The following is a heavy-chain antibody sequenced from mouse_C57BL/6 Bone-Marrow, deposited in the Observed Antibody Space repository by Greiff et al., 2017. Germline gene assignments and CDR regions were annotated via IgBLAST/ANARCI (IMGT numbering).Heavy chain of an antibody. CDR1: GYTFTSYW. CDR3: ARRLGGLRRSYWYFDV. CDR2: IHPNSGST. Sequence: VQLQQSGAELVKPGASVKLSCKASGYTFTSYWMHWVKQRPGQGLEWIGMIHPNSGSTNYNEKFKSKDTLTVDKSSSTAYMQLSSLTSEDSAVYYCARRLGGLRRSYWYFDVWGTGTTVTVSS. J-gene: IGHJ1*03. V-gene: IGHV1-64*01. D-gene: IGHD2-4*01.